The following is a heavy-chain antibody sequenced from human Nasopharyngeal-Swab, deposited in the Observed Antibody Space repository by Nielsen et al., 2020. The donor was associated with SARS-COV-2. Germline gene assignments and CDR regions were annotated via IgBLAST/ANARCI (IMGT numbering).Heavy chain of an antibody. Sequence: SVKVSCKASGYTFSNYPFSWARQAPGQGLEWVGWINSYTGDTSYAQNLQGRVNLTTDTSTNTAYMELRSLTSDDTAVYYCARVVNGVTGGDYWGQGTLVTVSS. V-gene: IGHV1-18*01. CDR3: ARVVNGVTGGDY. J-gene: IGHJ4*02. CDR1: GYTFSNYP. CDR2: INSYTGDT. D-gene: IGHD3-3*01.